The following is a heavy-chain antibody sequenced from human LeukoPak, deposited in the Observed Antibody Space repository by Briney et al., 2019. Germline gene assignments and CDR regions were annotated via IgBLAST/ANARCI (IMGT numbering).Heavy chain of an antibody. CDR2: IKQDGSEK. Sequence: GSLRLSCAASGFTFSSYWMSWVRQAPGKGLEWVANIKQDGSEKYYVDSVKGRFTISRDNSKNTLYLQMNNLRAEDTAVYYCAKTRGSGPFDYWGQGTLVTVSS. D-gene: IGHD3-10*01. V-gene: IGHV3-7*03. CDR3: AKTRGSGPFDY. J-gene: IGHJ4*02. CDR1: GFTFSSYW.